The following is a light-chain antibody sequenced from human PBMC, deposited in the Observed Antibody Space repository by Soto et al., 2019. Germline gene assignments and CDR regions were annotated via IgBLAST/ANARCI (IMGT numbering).Light chain of an antibody. Sequence: AIRMTQSPSSFSASTGDRVTITCRASQGISSYLAWYQQKPGKAPKLLIYDASTLQSGVPSRFSSSGSATDVTLTISCLQSEDFATYYCQQYYSYPSITFGQGTRLEIK. V-gene: IGKV1-8*01. CDR1: QGISSY. CDR3: QQYYSYPSIT. J-gene: IGKJ5*01. CDR2: DAS.